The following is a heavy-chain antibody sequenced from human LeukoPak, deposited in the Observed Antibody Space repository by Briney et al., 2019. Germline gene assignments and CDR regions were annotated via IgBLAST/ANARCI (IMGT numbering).Heavy chain of an antibody. CDR2: ISSSSSYI. CDR1: GFTFSSYS. Sequence: PGGSLRLSCAASGFTFSSYSMNWVRQAPGKGLEWVSSISSSSSYIYYADSVKGRFTISRDNAKNSLYLQMNSLRAEDTAVHYCARDQSVQWLARFDPWGQGTLVTVSS. J-gene: IGHJ5*02. CDR3: ARDQSVQWLARFDP. V-gene: IGHV3-21*01. D-gene: IGHD6-19*01.